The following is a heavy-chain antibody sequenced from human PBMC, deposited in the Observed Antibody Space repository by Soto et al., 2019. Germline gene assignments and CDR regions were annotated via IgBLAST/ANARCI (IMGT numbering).Heavy chain of an antibody. CDR2: VFYAGRA. CDR3: ARDGDGRMTTNPYYYNRMDV. J-gene: IGHJ6*02. CDR1: GGSLGSYY. Sequence: PEPLSLTCTVSGGSLGSYYWSWILQPPGKXMEWIGYVFYAGRANYNASLKSRVSISLDTSNYQFSLKLSSVTAADTAVYYCARDGDGRMTTNPYYYNRMDVWCPGTTVTVSS. D-gene: IGHD4-4*01. V-gene: IGHV4-59*01.